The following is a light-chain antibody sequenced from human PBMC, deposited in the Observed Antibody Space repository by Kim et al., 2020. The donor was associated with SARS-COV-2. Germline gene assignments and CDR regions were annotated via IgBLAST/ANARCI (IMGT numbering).Light chain of an antibody. Sequence: DIVMTQSPDSLAVSRGERATINCKSSQSVLHSSNNKNYLAWYQQKPGQPPKLLIHWASTRESGIPDRFSGSGSGTDFTLTISSLQAEDVAVYFCQQYYSIPLTFGGGTKLEI. CDR3: QQYYSIPLT. J-gene: IGKJ4*01. CDR1: QSVLHSSNNKNY. V-gene: IGKV4-1*01. CDR2: WAS.